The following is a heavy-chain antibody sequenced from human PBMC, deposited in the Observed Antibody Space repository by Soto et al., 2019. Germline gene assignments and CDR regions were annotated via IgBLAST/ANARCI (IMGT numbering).Heavy chain of an antibody. J-gene: IGHJ6*02. CDR1: GYNFSTFW. D-gene: IGHD2-2*02. CDR3: SRHFCSGTSGYKDDYHGMDG. CDR2: VNPSDSYT. V-gene: IGHV5-10-1*04. Sequence: GEYLKISCQGSGYNFSTFWISWARQLPGKGLEWMGRVNPSDSYTFYSPFLQGQFTLSADKSVNTAYLQWSSLKATDTATFSCSRHFCSGTSGYKDDYHGMDGWGQGTAVTVAS.